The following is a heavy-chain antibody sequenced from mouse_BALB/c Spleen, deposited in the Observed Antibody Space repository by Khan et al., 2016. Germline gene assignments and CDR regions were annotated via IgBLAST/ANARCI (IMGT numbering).Heavy chain of an antibody. J-gene: IGHJ3*01. V-gene: IGHV14-3*02. CDR3: ARSPYDCDVGFAY. Sequence: VQLQQSGAELVKPGASVKLSCTASGFNIHDTYMHWVKQRPEQGLEWIGRIDPANGNTKYDPTFQGKATITADTSSNPAYLQPSSLTSEDTAVYYCARSPYDCDVGFAYWGQWTLVTVSA. CDR1: GFNIHDTY. CDR2: IDPANGNT. D-gene: IGHD2-4*01.